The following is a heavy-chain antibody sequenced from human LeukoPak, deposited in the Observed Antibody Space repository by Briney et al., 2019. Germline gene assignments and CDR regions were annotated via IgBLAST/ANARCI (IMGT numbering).Heavy chain of an antibody. CDR2: IYSGGYT. Sequence: PGGSLRLSCAASGFTVSSNYMSWVRQAPGKGLEWVSLIYSGGYTYYADSVKGRFTISRDSSKNTLYLQMNSLRAEDTAVYYCARGHYDSSGRYFDYWGQGTLVTVSS. CDR1: GFTVSSNY. CDR3: ARGHYDSSGRYFDY. J-gene: IGHJ4*02. V-gene: IGHV3-66*01. D-gene: IGHD3-22*01.